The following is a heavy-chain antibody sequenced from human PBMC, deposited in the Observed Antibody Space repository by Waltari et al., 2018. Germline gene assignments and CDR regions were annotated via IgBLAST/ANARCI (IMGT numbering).Heavy chain of an antibody. D-gene: IGHD6-13*01. Sequence: QVQLQESGPGLLNPSETLSLTCAVSGYSIRSGYYWGWVRQPPGKGLEWIGGVYHSGNTYYNPSLKSRLSISADTSNTQLSLKLSSVTAADTAVYYCARGAAAGSGPLIDYWGQGILVTVSS. V-gene: IGHV4-38-2*01. CDR2: VYHSGNT. CDR3: ARGAAAGSGPLIDY. J-gene: IGHJ4*02. CDR1: GYSIRSGYY.